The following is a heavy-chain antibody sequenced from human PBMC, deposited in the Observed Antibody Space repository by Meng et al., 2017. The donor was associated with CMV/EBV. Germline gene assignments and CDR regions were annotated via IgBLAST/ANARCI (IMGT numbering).Heavy chain of an antibody. V-gene: IGHV3-7*01. CDR1: GFTFSNAW. CDR2: IKQDGSEK. Sequence: GESLKISCAASGFTFSNAWMSWVRQAPGKGLEWVANIKQDGSEKYYVDSVKGRFTISRDNAKNSLYLQMNSLRAEDTAVYYCARDGDGSGSYVGMDVWGQGTTVTVSS. J-gene: IGHJ6*02. CDR3: ARDGDGSGSYVGMDV. D-gene: IGHD3-10*01.